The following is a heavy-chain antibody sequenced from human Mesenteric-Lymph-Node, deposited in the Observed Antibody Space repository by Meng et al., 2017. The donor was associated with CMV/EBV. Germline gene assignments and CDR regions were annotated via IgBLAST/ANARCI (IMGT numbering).Heavy chain of an antibody. V-gene: IGHV3-23*01. CDR3: ARGPAAPRGWFDP. CDR1: GFTFGDYA. Sequence: GGSLRLSCTASGFTFGDYAMSWVRQAPGKGLEWVSAISGSGGSTYYADSVKGRFTISRDNSKNTLYLQMNSLRAEDTAVYYCARGPAAPRGWFDPWGQGTLVTVSS. D-gene: IGHD2-2*01. J-gene: IGHJ5*02. CDR2: ISGSGGST.